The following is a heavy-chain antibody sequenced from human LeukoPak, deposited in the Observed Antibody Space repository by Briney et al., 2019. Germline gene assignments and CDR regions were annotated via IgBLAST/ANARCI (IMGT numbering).Heavy chain of an antibody. CDR3: ARENCGGDCYSAYFDY. CDR1: GFTFSYAW. V-gene: IGHV3-30*03. J-gene: IGHJ4*02. Sequence: GSLRLSCAASGFTFSYAWMNWVRQAPGKGLEWVAVISYDGSNKYYADSVKGRFTISRDNSKNTLYLQMNSLRAEDTAVYYCARENCGGDCYSAYFDYWGQGTLVTASS. CDR2: ISYDGSNK. D-gene: IGHD2-21*02.